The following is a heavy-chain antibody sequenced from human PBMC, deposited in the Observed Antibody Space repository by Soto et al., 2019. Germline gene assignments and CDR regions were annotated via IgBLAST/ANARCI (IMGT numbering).Heavy chain of an antibody. V-gene: IGHV3-23*01. CDR1: GFTFSSHG. J-gene: IGHJ5*02. CDR2: ISGGGDTT. D-gene: IGHD4-17*01. Sequence: GGSLRLSCAASGFTFSSHGISWIRLSPGKGLEWVSVISGGGDTTYYTPSVKGRFTISRDDFRNTLYLQMNSLRTEDTAVYYCARAYGGNPALFDPWGQGTLVTVSS. CDR3: ARAYGGNPALFDP.